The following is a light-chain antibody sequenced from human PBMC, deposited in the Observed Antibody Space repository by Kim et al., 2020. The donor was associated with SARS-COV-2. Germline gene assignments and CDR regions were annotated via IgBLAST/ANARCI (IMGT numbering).Light chain of an antibody. Sequence: EIVLTQSPATLSLSPGESATLSCRASQTLGHRLVWYQQKPGQAPRLLIFDASQRATGIPARFSGSGSGTDFTLTISSLEPEDFAVYYCQQRVNWPTFGQGTKVDIK. CDR3: QQRVNWPT. J-gene: IGKJ1*01. CDR1: QTLGHR. V-gene: IGKV3-11*01. CDR2: DAS.